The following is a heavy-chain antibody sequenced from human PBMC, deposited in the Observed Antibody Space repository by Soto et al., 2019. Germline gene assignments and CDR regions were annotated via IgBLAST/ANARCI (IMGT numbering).Heavy chain of an antibody. J-gene: IGHJ4*02. CDR1: GLTVSSNY. Sequence: EVQLVESGGGLVQPGGSLRLSCAASGLTVSSNYMSWVRQAPGKGLEWVSVIYSGGSTYYADSVKGRFTISRDNSKNTLYLQMNSRRAEDTAVYYCARDFYYYGSGTMGGYFDYWGQGTLVTVSS. CDR2: IYSGGST. CDR3: ARDFYYYGSGTMGGYFDY. D-gene: IGHD3-10*01. V-gene: IGHV3-66*01.